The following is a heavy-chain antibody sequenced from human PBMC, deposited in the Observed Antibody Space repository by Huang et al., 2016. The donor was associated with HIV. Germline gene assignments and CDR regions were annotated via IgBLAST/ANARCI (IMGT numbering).Heavy chain of an antibody. D-gene: IGHD6-19*01. CDR1: EFTFSTFA. J-gene: IGHJ6*02. V-gene: IGHV3-23*04. CDR3: AKDPYRSAWHSETSRYYYYGMDV. CDR2: IGGSGGVK. Sequence: EVQLVESGGGLVQPGKSLRLSCAASEFTFSTFAMSWVRQAPGKGLEWVSGIGGSGGVKQYADSGRGRFTISRDNTLKTLYLQMNSLTAEDTAVYYCAKDPYRSAWHSETSRYYYYGMDVWGQGTTVTVSS.